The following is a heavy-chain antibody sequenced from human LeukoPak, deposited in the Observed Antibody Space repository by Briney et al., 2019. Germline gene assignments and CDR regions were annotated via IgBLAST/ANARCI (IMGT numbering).Heavy chain of an antibody. D-gene: IGHD3-3*01. CDR3: ARVVEWLFLTSDAFDI. CDR1: GFTFSSYA. V-gene: IGHV3-21*01. CDR2: ISSSSSYI. J-gene: IGHJ3*02. Sequence: GGSLRLSCAASGFTFSSYAMSWVRQAPGKGLEWVSSISSSSSYIYYADSVKGRFTISRDNAKNSLYLQMNSLRAEDTAVYYCARVVEWLFLTSDAFDIWGQGTKVTVSS.